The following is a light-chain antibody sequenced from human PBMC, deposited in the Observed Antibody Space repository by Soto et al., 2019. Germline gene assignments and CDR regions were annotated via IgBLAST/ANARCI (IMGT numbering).Light chain of an antibody. CDR3: QQYNNWPPYT. CDR2: GAS. Sequence: EIVMTQSPATLSVSPGERDTLSCRASQSVSSNLAWYQQKPGQAPRLLIYGASTRETAIPARFSGSGSGTEFTLTISSLQSEDFAVNYWQQYNNWPPYTFGQGTKLEIK. CDR1: QSVSSN. V-gene: IGKV3-15*01. J-gene: IGKJ2*01.